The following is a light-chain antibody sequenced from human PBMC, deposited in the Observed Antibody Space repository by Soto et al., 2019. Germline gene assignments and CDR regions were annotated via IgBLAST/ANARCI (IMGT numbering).Light chain of an antibody. CDR1: QSVGTY. CDR2: DTS. V-gene: IGKV3-11*01. Sequence: EILLTQSPATLSLSPGEGATLSCRSSQSVGTYLAWYQQRPGQAPRLLISDTSNRATGIPARFSGSGSGTDFTLTISSLEPEDFAVYYCQQRSSWPPITFGQGTRLRL. CDR3: QQRSSWPPIT. J-gene: IGKJ5*01.